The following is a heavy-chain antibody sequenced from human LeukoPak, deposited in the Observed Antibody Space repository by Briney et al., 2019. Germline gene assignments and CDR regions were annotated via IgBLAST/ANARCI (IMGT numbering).Heavy chain of an antibody. CDR1: GGSISSGGYS. CDR2: IYHSGST. Sequence: SETLSLTCAVSGGSISSGGYSWSWIRQPPGKGLEWIGYIYHSGSTYYNPSLKSRVTISVDRSKNQFSLKLSSVTAADTAVYYCASGPGDILTLDRGYYYGMDVWGKGTTVTVSS. CDR3: ASGPGDILTLDRGYYYGMDV. V-gene: IGHV4-30-2*01. D-gene: IGHD3-9*01. J-gene: IGHJ6*04.